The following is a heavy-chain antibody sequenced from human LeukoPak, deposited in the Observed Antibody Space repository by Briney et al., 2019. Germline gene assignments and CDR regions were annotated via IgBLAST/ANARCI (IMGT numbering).Heavy chain of an antibody. Sequence: GGSLRLSCAASGFTFSSYAMGWVRQAPGKGLEWVSAISGSGGSTYYADSVKGRFTISRDNSKNTLYPQMNSLRAEDTAVYYCAKDRHSGSSPFDYWGQGTLVTVSS. D-gene: IGHD1-26*01. CDR3: AKDRHSGSSPFDY. J-gene: IGHJ4*02. CDR1: GFTFSSYA. CDR2: ISGSGGST. V-gene: IGHV3-23*01.